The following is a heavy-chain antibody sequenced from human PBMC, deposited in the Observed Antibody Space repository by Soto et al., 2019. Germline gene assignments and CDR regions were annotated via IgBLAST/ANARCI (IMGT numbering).Heavy chain of an antibody. J-gene: IGHJ4*02. V-gene: IGHV4-31*03. Sequence: QVQLQESGPGLVKPSQTLSLTCTVSGGSISSGGYYWSWIRQHPGKGLEWIGYIYYSGSTNYNPSSMRRVTISVDTSKSQFSLKLSSVTAADTAVYYCARDLVSGAVDYWGQGTLVTVSS. CDR1: GGSISSGGYY. CDR3: ARDLVSGAVDY. D-gene: IGHD3-10*01. CDR2: IYYSGST.